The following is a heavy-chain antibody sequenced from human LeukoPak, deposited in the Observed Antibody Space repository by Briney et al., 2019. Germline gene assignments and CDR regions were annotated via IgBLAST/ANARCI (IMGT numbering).Heavy chain of an antibody. CDR2: IRDSGEA. V-gene: IGHV3-53*01. J-gene: IGHJ6*02. CDR3: ARGFVEWVDV. Sequence: GGSLRLSCAVSGFRVSDYYMSWARQAPGKGLEWVGLIRDSGEAFYADFARGRFAISRDESENTLYLQMNSLRVEDTAVYYCARGFVEWVDVWGQGTTVTVSS. D-gene: IGHD1-26*01. CDR1: GFRVSDYY.